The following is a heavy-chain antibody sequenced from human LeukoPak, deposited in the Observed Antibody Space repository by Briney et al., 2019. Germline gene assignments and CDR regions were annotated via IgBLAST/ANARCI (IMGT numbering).Heavy chain of an antibody. J-gene: IGHJ5*02. Sequence: GGSLRLSCAASGFSFRTHSMKWVRQAPGKGLEWVSSITSFGSDIYYADSVKGRFTISRDNSKNTLYLQVNSLRAEDTALYYCAKAIGSSGSAWGQGTLVTVSS. CDR1: GFSFRTHS. V-gene: IGHV3-21*04. CDR2: ITSFGSDI. CDR3: AKAIGSSGSA. D-gene: IGHD6-25*01.